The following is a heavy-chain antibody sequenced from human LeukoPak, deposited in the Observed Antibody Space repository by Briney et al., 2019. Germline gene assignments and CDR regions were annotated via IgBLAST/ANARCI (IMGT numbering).Heavy chain of an antibody. CDR2: IYYSGST. J-gene: IGHJ4*02. Sequence: PSETLSLTCTVSGGSISSSSYYWSWIRQPPGKGLEWIGYIYYSGSTYYNPSLKSRVTISVDTSKNQFSLKLSSVTAADTAVYYCARDREDCSSTSCLPRFDYWGQGTLVTVSS. D-gene: IGHD2-2*01. CDR3: ARDREDCSSTSCLPRFDY. V-gene: IGHV4-30-4*08. CDR1: GGSISSSSYY.